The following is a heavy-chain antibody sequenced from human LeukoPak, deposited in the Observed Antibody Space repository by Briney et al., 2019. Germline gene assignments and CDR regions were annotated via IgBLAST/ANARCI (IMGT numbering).Heavy chain of an antibody. J-gene: IGHJ4*02. CDR1: GYTFTGYY. D-gene: IGHD2-2*01. Sequence: ASVKVSCKASGYTFTGYYMHWVRQAPGQGLEWMGWINPNSGGTKYAQKFQGRVTMNRDTAISTAYMELSRLRSDDTAVYYCARDTPHYCSSTSCPFDYWGQGTLVTVSS. V-gene: IGHV1-2*02. CDR2: INPNSGGT. CDR3: ARDTPHYCSSTSCPFDY.